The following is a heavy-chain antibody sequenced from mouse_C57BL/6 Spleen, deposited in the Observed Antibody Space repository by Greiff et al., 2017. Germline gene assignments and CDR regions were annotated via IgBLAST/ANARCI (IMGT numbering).Heavy chain of an antibody. CDR3: ARYLYCYDNYAMDY. CDR1: GYSITSGYY. J-gene: IGHJ4*01. Sequence: EVQLQQSGPGLVKPSQSLSITCSVTGYSITSGYYWNWIRHFPGNRLEWMGYISYNGSNNYNPSLKNRIAMTLDKSKNQSFLELNSVTTEDTAAYYCARYLYCYDNYAMDYWGQGTSVTVSS. D-gene: IGHD1-1*01. CDR2: ISYNGSN. V-gene: IGHV3-6*01.